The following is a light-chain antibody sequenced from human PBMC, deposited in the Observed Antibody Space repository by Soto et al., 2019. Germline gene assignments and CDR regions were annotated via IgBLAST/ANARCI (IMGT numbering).Light chain of an antibody. CDR3: QQYDSYSYT. CDR2: DAS. J-gene: IGKJ2*01. Sequence: IQMTQSPSTLSASVGDRVTITCRASQTIGNWLAWYQQKTGKAPKLLIYDASSLERGVPSRFSGSRSVTEFTLTISSLQPDDFATYYCQQYDSYSYTFGQGTKLEIK. CDR1: QTIGNW. V-gene: IGKV1-5*01.